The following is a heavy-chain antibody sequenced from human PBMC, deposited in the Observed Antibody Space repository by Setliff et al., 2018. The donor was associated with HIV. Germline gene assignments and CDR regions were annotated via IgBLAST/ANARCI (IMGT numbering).Heavy chain of an antibody. CDR3: GRGGGVRDAFDL. J-gene: IGHJ3*01. Sequence: PSETLSLTCTVSGGSISSGNSYWSWIRQPPGKGLEWIGYIYYSGRTNYNPSLKSRVTISVDTSKNQFSLKLSSVTAADTAVYYCGRGGGVRDAFDLWGQGALVTVSS. CDR1: GGSISSGNSY. CDR2: IYYSGRT. D-gene: IGHD1-1*01. V-gene: IGHV4-61*01.